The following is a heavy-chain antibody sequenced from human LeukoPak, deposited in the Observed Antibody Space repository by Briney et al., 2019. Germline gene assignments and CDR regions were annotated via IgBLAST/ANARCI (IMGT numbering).Heavy chain of an antibody. CDR1: GYALSGYY. D-gene: IGHD4-11*01. J-gene: IGHJ6*02. V-gene: IGHV1-2*06. CDR2: INPNSGGT. CDR3: AREGSQSGMDV. Sequence: ASVKVSCKASGYALSGYYMHWVRQAPGQGLEWMGRINPNSGGTNYLQTIQGRVTMTSNTSISTAYMELIRLTSDDTAVYYCAREGSQSGMDVWGQGTTVTVSS.